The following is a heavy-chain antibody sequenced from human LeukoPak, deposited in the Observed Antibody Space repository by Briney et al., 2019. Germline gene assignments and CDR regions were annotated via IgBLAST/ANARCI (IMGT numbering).Heavy chain of an antibody. D-gene: IGHD3-10*01. CDR3: ARVIPTLYGPGSQIDY. V-gene: IGHV4-59*11. CDR2: MYYSGGT. CDR1: GGSIDSHY. Sequence: SETLSLTCTVSGGSIDSHYWSWIRQPPGKGLEWIGFMYYSGGTNYNPSLKSRVTISVDTSENQFSLKLSSVTAADTAVYYCARVIPTLYGPGSQIDYWGQGILVTVSS. J-gene: IGHJ4*02.